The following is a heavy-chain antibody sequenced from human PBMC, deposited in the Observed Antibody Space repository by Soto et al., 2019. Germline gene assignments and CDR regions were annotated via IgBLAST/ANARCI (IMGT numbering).Heavy chain of an antibody. D-gene: IGHD3-22*01. V-gene: IGHV1-69*13. CDR2: IIPIFGTA. J-gene: IGHJ6*02. CDR1: GYTFTSYG. CDR3: ARDILPYYYDSSGYYSPFYYYGMDV. Sequence: GASVKVSCKASGYTFTSYGISWVRQAPGQGLEWMGGIIPIFGTANYAQKFQGRVTITADESTSTAYMELSSLRSEDTAVYYCARDILPYYYDSSGYYSPFYYYGMDVWGQGTTVTVSS.